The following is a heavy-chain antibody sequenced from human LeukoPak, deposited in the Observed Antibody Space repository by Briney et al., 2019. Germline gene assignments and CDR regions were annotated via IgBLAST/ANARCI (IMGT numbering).Heavy chain of an antibody. CDR2: IYHSGST. V-gene: IGHV4-30-2*01. CDR1: GGSISSGGYS. J-gene: IGHJ6*02. Sequence: SQTLSLTCAVTGGSISSGGYSWSWIRQPPGKGLEWLGYIYHSGSTYYNPSLKSRVTISVDRSKNQFSLKLSSVTAADTAVYYCARAFFDYGGIYYGMDVWGQGTTVTVSS. CDR3: ARAFFDYGGIYYGMDV. D-gene: IGHD4-17*01.